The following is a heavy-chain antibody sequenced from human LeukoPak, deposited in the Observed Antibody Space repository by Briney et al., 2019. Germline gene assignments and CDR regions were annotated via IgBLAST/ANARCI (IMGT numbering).Heavy chain of an antibody. CDR2: IYHSGST. Sequence: SETLSLTCTVSGYSISSGYYWGWIRQPPGKGLEWIGSIYHSGSTYYNPSLKSRVTISVDTSKNQFSLKLSSVTAADTAVYYCARHGGATDFDYWGQGTLVTVSS. V-gene: IGHV4-38-2*02. J-gene: IGHJ4*02. D-gene: IGHD1-26*01. CDR1: GYSISSGYY. CDR3: ARHGGATDFDY.